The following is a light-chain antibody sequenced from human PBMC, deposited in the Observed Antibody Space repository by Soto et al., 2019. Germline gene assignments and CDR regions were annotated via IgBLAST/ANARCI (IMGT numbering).Light chain of an antibody. CDR3: QQYEIAPKT. V-gene: IGKV3-20*01. J-gene: IGKJ1*01. CDR1: QSLRRNF. Sequence: EIVLTQSPGTLSLSPGERATLSCRASQSLRRNFLAWYQQKPGQAPSLLIYAASSRATGIPDRFSGSGSGTDFTLSICRLEPEDFAVYYCQQYEIAPKTFGQGTKVEIK. CDR2: AAS.